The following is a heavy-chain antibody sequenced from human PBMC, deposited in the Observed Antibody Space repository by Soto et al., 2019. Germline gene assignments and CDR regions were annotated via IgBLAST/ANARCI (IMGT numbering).Heavy chain of an antibody. CDR1: GFTFSSYA. CDR2: ISGSGGST. CDR3: AKEIVVVPAATRSNYYYYGMDV. V-gene: IGHV3-23*01. J-gene: IGHJ6*02. Sequence: GGSLRLSCAASGFTFSSYAMSWVRQAPGKGLEWVSAISGSGGSTYYADSVKGRFTISRDNSKNTLYLQMNSLRAEDTAVYYCAKEIVVVPAATRSNYYYYGMDVWGQGTTVTVS. D-gene: IGHD2-2*01.